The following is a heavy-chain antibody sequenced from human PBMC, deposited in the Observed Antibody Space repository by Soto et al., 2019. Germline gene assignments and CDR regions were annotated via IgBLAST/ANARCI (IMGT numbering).Heavy chain of an antibody. V-gene: IGHV1-69*01. CDR3: AAYSGYDSAPDYYYGMDV. J-gene: IGHJ6*02. CDR2: IIPIFGTA. Sequence: QVQLVQSGAEVKKPGSSVKVSCKASGGTFSSYAISWVRQAPGQGLEWMGGIIPIFGTANYAQKFQGRVTITADESTSTAYMERSSLRSEDTAVYYCAAYSGYDSAPDYYYGMDVWGQGTTVTVTS. D-gene: IGHD5-12*01. CDR1: GGTFSSYA.